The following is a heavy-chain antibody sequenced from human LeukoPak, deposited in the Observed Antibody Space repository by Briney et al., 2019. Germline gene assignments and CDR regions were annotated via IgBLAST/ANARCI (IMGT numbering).Heavy chain of an antibody. Sequence: SETLSLTCTVSGGSISSYYWSWIRQPPGKGLEWIGYIYYSGSTNYNPSLESRVTISVDTSKNQFSLKLSSVTAADTAVYYCARGLTTVTPLYSYYYMDVWGKGTTVTVSS. V-gene: IGHV4-59*01. D-gene: IGHD4-17*01. J-gene: IGHJ6*03. CDR3: ARGLTTVTPLYSYYYMDV. CDR2: IYYSGST. CDR1: GGSISSYY.